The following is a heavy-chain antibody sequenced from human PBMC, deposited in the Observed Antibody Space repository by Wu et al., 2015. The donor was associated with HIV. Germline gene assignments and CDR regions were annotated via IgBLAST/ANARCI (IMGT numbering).Heavy chain of an antibody. CDR1: GYTFTSYG. V-gene: IGHV1-18*01. D-gene: IGHD6-19*01. CDR3: ARGIAVTPMANWFDP. J-gene: IGHJ5*02. CDR2: ISADNINT. Sequence: QVQLVQSGPEVKNPGASVKVSCKAFGYTFTSYGVSWVRQAPGQGLEWMGWISADNINTHYAQKLQGRVTLTTDTSTSTAYMELRSLRSDDTAVYYCARGIAVTPMANWFDPWGQETLVTVSS.